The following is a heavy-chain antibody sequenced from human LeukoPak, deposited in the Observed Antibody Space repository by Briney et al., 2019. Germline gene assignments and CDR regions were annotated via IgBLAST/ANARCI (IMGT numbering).Heavy chain of an antibody. D-gene: IGHD6-19*01. V-gene: IGHV3-23*01. CDR3: AKRDSSGWHFFDC. J-gene: IGHJ4*02. CDR1: GFTFSSYG. Sequence: GGSLRLSCAASGFTFSSYGMSWVRQAPGKGLEWVSTVSGSGSSTYYADSVKGRFTISRDNSENTLNLQMNSLRAEDTALYCCAKRDSSGWHFFDCWGQGTLVSVSS. CDR2: VSGSGSST.